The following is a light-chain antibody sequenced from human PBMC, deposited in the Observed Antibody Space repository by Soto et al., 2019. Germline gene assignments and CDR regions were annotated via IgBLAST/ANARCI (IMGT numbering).Light chain of an antibody. Sequence: QSALTQPASVSGSPGQSITISCTGTSSDVGGYNYVSWYQQHPGKAPKLMIYEVSKRPSGVSNRFSGSKSGNTASLTISGLQAEDDADYYCSSYTSSSTYVFGTGTQLTVL. CDR1: SSDVGGYNY. V-gene: IGLV2-14*01. CDR3: SSYTSSSTYV. J-gene: IGLJ1*01. CDR2: EVS.